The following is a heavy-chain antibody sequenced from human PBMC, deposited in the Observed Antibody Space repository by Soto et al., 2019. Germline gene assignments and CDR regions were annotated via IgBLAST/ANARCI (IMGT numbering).Heavy chain of an antibody. CDR3: ARGKYCSGGSCYFDY. CDR2: IIPIFGTA. CDR1: GYTFTNYG. J-gene: IGHJ4*02. V-gene: IGHV1-69*13. D-gene: IGHD2-15*01. Sequence: ASVKVSCKASGYTFTNYGISWVRQAPGQGLEWMGGIIPIFGTANYAQKFQGRVTITADESTSTAYMELSSLRSEDTAVYYCARGKYCSGGSCYFDYWGQGTLVTVSS.